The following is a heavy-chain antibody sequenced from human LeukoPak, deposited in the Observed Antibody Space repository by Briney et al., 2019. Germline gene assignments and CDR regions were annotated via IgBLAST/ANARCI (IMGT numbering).Heavy chain of an antibody. CDR2: IKQDGSEK. D-gene: IGHD5-12*01. CDR3: ARVSGYNALGWFDP. J-gene: IGHJ5*02. Sequence: GGSLRLSCAASGFSFSPYWMSWVRQAPGKGLEWVANIKQDGSEKSYVDSVKGRFTISRDNAKNSLYLEMNSLRAEDTAVYYCARVSGYNALGWFDPWGQGTLVTVSS. V-gene: IGHV3-7*04. CDR1: GFSFSPYW.